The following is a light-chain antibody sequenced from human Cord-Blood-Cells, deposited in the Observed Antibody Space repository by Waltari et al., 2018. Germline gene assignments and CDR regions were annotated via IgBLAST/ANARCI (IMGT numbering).Light chain of an antibody. CDR3: QSYDSSLSGSV. J-gene: IGLJ3*02. CDR2: GRR. CDR1: SSNIGAGYD. V-gene: IGLV1-40*01. Sequence: QSVLTQPPSVSGAPGQRVTISCTGSSSNIGAGYDVHWYQQLPGTAPKLLLHGRRDGPAGVPRRFPGSKSGTSASLAITGLQAEDEADYYCQSYDSSLSGSVFGGGTKLTVL.